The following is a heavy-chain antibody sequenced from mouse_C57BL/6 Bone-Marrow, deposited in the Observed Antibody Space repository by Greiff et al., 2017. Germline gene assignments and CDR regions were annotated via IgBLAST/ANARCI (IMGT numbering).Heavy chain of an antibody. J-gene: IGHJ4*01. Sequence: VQLQQSGPELVKPGASVKLSCKASGYTFTDYYMNWVKQSPGQSLEWIGNINPNTGGTSYNQKFKGKATLTVDKSSSTAYMELRSLTSDDSAVECCGRTFYAMDYWGQGTSVTVSS. V-gene: IGHV1-26*01. CDR3: GRTFYAMDY. CDR2: INPNTGGT. CDR1: GYTFTDYY.